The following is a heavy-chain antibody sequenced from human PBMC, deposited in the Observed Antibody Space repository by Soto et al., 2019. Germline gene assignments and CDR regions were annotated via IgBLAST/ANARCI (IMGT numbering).Heavy chain of an antibody. J-gene: IGHJ6*02. CDR3: ATGLFVPDNYFYYGVDV. V-gene: IGHV4-59*01. CDR2: IYFGGST. Sequence: QVQLQESGPGLVKPSVTLSLACNVSGGSFGNYYWSWIRQPPGKGLEWIGYIYFGGSTNYNPSLKSRATISIDTSKHQLALRLSSVTAADSAVYYCATGLFVPDNYFYYGVDVWGHGTAVTISS. D-gene: IGHD2-21*01. CDR1: GGSFGNYY.